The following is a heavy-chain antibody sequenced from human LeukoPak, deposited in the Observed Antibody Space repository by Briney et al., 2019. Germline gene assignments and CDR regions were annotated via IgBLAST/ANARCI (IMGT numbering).Heavy chain of an antibody. J-gene: IGHJ6*03. CDR2: IKQDGSEK. CDR1: GFTFSSYW. CDR3: ARVAAAQEYYYYYMDV. Sequence: PGGSLRLSCAASGFTFSSYWMSWVRQAPGKGLEWVANIKQDGSEKYYVDSVKGRFTISRDNAKNSLYLQMNSLRAEDTAVYYCARVAAAQEYYYYYMDVWGKGTTVPVSS. V-gene: IGHV3-7*01. D-gene: IGHD6-13*01.